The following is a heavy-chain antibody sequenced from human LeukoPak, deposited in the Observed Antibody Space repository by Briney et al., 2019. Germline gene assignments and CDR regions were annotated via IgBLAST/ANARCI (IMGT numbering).Heavy chain of an antibody. CDR1: GGSISSSSYH. CDR3: VREYSRSVVAGSRPDL. Sequence: PSETLSLTCTVSGGSISSSSYHWGWIRQSPGKGLEWIGGMYYRGTTYENSSLKSRLTLSIDTSKNQLSLKLTSVTAADTGVYYCVREYSRSVVAGSRPDLWGQGLLVTVSS. V-gene: IGHV4-39*02. CDR2: MYYRGTT. J-gene: IGHJ4*02. D-gene: IGHD2-21*01.